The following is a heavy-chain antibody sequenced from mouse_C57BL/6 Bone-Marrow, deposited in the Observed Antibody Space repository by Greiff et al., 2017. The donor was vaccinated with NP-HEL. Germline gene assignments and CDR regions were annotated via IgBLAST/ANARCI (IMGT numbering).Heavy chain of an antibody. CDR2: IDPSDSET. CDR1: GYTFTSYW. Sequence: QVQLQQPGAELVRPGSSVKLSCKASGYTFTSYWMHWVKQRPIQGLEWIGNIDPSDSETHYNQKFKDKATLTVDKSSSTDYMPLSSLTSEDSAVYYCARRAYSHWYFDVWGTGTTVTVSS. CDR3: ARRAYSHWYFDV. J-gene: IGHJ1*03. V-gene: IGHV1-52*01. D-gene: IGHD2-10*01.